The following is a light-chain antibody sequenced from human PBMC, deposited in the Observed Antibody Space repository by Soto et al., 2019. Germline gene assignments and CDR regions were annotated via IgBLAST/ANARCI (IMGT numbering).Light chain of an antibody. CDR1: QSVSSY. J-gene: IGKJ4*01. CDR3: QQRSDWPLT. CDR2: DAS. Sequence: EIVLTQSPTTLSLSPGERATLSCRASQSVSSYFAWYQQKPGQAPRLLIYDASTRAAGIPARFSGSGSGTDFTLIISSLEPEDFAVYYCQQRSDWPLTFGGGTKVEIK. V-gene: IGKV3-11*01.